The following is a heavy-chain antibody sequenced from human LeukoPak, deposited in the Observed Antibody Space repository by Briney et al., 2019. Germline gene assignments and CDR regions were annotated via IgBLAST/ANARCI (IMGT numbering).Heavy chain of an antibody. Sequence: SETLSLTCTVSGGSLNSGDYYWSWIRQPAGKPLEWIGRTFRSGITVYKSSLESRLTISMDTSKNRFSLKLNSVTASDTAVYYCARLVDRLLFDYWGQGIQVTVSS. CDR1: GGSLNSGDYY. D-gene: IGHD2-21*02. CDR2: TFRSGIT. CDR3: ARLVDRLLFDY. J-gene: IGHJ4*02. V-gene: IGHV4-61*02.